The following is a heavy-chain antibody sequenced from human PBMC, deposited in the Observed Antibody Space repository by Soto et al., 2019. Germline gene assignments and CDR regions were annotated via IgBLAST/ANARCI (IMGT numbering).Heavy chain of an antibody. V-gene: IGHV4-39*01. CDR2: ISYGGST. D-gene: IGHD1-1*01. J-gene: IGHJ4*02. CDR1: GGSISSSSYY. Sequence: SETLSRNCTVSGGSISSSSYYGGWVRQPRGKGLECIGAISYGGSTYHNPSLRSRVTISVDTSKSQFSLDLTSVTAADTAVYYCARHRRETGTYAQPLDYWGQGTLVTVPQ. CDR3: ARHRRETGTYAQPLDY.